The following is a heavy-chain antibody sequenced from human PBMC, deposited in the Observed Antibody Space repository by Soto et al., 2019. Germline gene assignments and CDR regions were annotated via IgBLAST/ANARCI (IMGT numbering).Heavy chain of an antibody. Sequence: GSLRLSCAASGFTLSSYWMNWFRQAPGKGLEWVANIKQDGSEKYYGDSVKGRFTISRDNAKNSLYLQMNSLRAEDTAVYYCARGGYYDSSGYYYGYWGQGTLVTVSS. CDR1: GFTLSSYW. CDR2: IKQDGSEK. CDR3: ARGGYYDSSGYYYGY. D-gene: IGHD3-22*01. J-gene: IGHJ4*02. V-gene: IGHV3-7*01.